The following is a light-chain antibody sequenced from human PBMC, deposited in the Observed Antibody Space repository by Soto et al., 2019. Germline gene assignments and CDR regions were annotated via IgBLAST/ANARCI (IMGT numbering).Light chain of an antibody. V-gene: IGLV2-23*01. CDR3: CSYAGSSTV. CDR2: EGS. CDR1: CSDVGSYNL. J-gene: IGLJ3*02. Sequence: QSLLTQPASVSGSPGQSITISCTGTCSDVGSYNLVSWYQQHPGKAPKLMIYEGSKRPSGVSNRFSGSKSGNTASLTISGLQAEDEADYYCCSYAGSSTVFGGGTKVTVL.